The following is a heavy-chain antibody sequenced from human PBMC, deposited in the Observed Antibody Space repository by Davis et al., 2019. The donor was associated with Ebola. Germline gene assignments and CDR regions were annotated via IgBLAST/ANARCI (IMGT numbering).Heavy chain of an antibody. Sequence: GGSLRLSCAASGFNFHPYAMSWVRQAPGKGLEWVSSISTTGYSTYYADSVKGRFTISRGNSENTLSLQMNSLRAEDTAVYYCAKAVAASWSPFDNWGRGTLVTVSS. CDR1: GFNFHPYA. CDR3: AKAVAASWSPFDN. J-gene: IGHJ4*02. D-gene: IGHD6-19*01. V-gene: IGHV3-23*01. CDR2: ISTTGYST.